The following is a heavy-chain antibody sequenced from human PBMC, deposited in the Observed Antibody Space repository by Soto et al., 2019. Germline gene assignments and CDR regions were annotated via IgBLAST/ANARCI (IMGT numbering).Heavy chain of an antibody. V-gene: IGHV6-1*01. J-gene: IGHJ6*02. CDR2: TYYRSKWYN. Sequence: SQTLSLTCAISGDSVSSNSAAWNWIRQSPSRGLEWLGRTYYRSKWYNDYAVSVKSRITINPDTSKNQFFLQLNSVTPEDTAVYYCARDQNSGSYYYYYYYGMDVWGQGTTVTVSS. CDR3: ARDQNSGSYYYYYYYGMDV. D-gene: IGHD1-26*01. CDR1: GDSVSSNSAA.